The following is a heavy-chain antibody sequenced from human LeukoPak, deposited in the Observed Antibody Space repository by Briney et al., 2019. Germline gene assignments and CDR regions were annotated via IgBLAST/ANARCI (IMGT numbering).Heavy chain of an antibody. CDR2: VFHSGTT. Sequence: SETLSLTCTVSGGSISGSRSYWSWIRQPPGKGLEWIGSVFHSGTTYYNPSLKSRLTISVDTSKNQFSLKVSSVTAADTAVYYCARRDYSGDNPVLDYWGQGTLVTVSS. CDR3: ARRDYSGDNPVLDY. V-gene: IGHV4-39*01. CDR1: GGSISGSRSY. D-gene: IGHD4-23*01. J-gene: IGHJ4*02.